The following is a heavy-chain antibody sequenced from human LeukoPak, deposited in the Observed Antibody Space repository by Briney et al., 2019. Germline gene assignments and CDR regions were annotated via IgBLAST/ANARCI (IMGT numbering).Heavy chain of an antibody. V-gene: IGHV3-20*04. D-gene: IGHD1-26*01. CDR3: ARRGATRVAFDI. CDR2: INWNGGSR. Sequence: GGSLRLSCAASGFNFDDYVMTWVRQAPGKGLEWVSGINWNGGSRGYADSVKGRFTISRDNAKNSLYLQMNSLRAEDTAVYYCARRGATRVAFDIWGQGTMVTVSS. J-gene: IGHJ3*02. CDR1: GFNFDDYV.